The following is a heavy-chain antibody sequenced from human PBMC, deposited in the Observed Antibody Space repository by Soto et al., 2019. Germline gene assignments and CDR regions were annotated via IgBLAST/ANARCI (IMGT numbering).Heavy chain of an antibody. V-gene: IGHV3-21*01. CDR3: AKVWDQWLLEIDY. Sequence: EVQLVESGGGLVKPGGSLRLSCAASGFTFSNYSMTWARQAPGKGLEWVSAISSESTKISYANSVKGRFTISRDNAHSSVFLLMRSLRAEDTAVYYCAKVWDQWLLEIDYWGQGSLVTVAS. J-gene: IGHJ4*02. CDR2: ISSESTKI. CDR1: GFTFSNYS. D-gene: IGHD6-19*01.